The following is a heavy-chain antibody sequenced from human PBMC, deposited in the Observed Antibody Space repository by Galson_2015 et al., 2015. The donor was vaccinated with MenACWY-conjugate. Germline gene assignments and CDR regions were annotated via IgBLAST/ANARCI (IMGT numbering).Heavy chain of an antibody. CDR1: SLNFGDYG. CDR2: FSCNSFTI. Sequence: SLKLSSAESSLNFGDYGMHWVRQAPGDGVDWVSGFSCNSFTIAYADSVKGRFTVSRHHPTNSFYLPMNSLREEDTASYYCVKETGGSDFYMGPRAFDMWGRGTLVIVSS. D-gene: IGHD2-21*02. J-gene: IGHJ3*02. CDR3: VKETGGSDFYMGPRAFDM. V-gene: IGHV3-9*01.